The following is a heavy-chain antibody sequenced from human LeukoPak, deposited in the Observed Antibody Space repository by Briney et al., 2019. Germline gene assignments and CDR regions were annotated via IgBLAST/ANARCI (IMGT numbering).Heavy chain of an antibody. CDR2: INPSGGST. V-gene: IGHV1-46*01. CDR3: ARDSLPQLYCSSTSCYLDY. J-gene: IGHJ4*02. Sequence: GASVKVSCKASGYTFTSYYIHWVRQAPGQGLEWMGIINPSGGSTSYAQKFQGRVTMTKDTSTSTVYMELSSLRSEDTAVYFCARDSLPQLYCSSTSCYLDYWGQGTLVTVSS. CDR1: GYTFTSYY. D-gene: IGHD2-2*01.